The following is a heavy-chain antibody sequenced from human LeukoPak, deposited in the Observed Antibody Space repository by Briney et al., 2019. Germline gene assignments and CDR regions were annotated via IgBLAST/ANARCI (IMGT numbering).Heavy chain of an antibody. CDR1: GFTFSSYA. J-gene: IGHJ5*02. Sequence: GGSLRLSCAASGFTFSSYAMSWVRQAPGKGLEWVSAISGSSGSTYYADSVKGRFTISRDNSKNTLYLQMNSLTADVAALYYSTKVRGTIFWSGRNWFDPWGQGTLVTVSS. D-gene: IGHD3-3*01. CDR3: TKVRGTIFWSGRNWFDP. CDR2: ISGSSGST. V-gene: IGHV3-23*01.